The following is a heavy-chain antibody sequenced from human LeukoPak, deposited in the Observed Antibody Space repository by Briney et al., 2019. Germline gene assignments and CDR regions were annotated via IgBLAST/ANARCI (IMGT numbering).Heavy chain of an antibody. J-gene: IGHJ4*02. CDR1: GGSFSGYY. Sequence: PSETLSLTCAVYGGSFSGYYWSWIRQPPGKGLEWIGEINHSGSTYYNPSLKSRVTISVDRSKNQFSLKLSSVTAADTAVYYCARERAAAEGYWGQGTLVTVSS. CDR3: ARERAAAEGY. V-gene: IGHV4-34*01. CDR2: INHSGST. D-gene: IGHD6-13*01.